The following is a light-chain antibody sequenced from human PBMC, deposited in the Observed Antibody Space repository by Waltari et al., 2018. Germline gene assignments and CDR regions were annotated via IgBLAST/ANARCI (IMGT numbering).Light chain of an antibody. Sequence: QLVLTQSPSASASLGASVKLPCTLSSGHPSHVIPWHQPQPEKGPRYLMKVYSDGSHSKGDEIPDRFSGSSSGAERYLTISSVQSGDEADYYCQTGGHGTWVFGGGTKLTVL. CDR2: VYSDGSH. J-gene: IGLJ3*02. V-gene: IGLV4-69*01. CDR1: SGHPSHV. CDR3: QTGGHGTWV.